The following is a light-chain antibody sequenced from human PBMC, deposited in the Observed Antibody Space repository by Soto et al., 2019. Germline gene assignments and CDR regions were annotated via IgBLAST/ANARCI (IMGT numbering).Light chain of an antibody. CDR1: SSSIGNNY. V-gene: IGLV1-51*01. J-gene: IGLJ1*01. CDR3: GTWDSSLSVYV. Sequence: QAVVTQPPSVSAAPGQMVTISCSGSSSSIGNNYASWYQQLPGTAPKLLIYENNKRPSGIPDRFSGSKSGTSAILGIAGLQTGDEADYYCGTWDSSLSVYVFGTGTKVTVL. CDR2: ENN.